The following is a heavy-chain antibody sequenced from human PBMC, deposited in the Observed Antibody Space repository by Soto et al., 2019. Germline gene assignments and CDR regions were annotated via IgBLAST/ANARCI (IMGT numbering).Heavy chain of an antibody. CDR3: ARDTYPFGFWSGSPGGPFDY. CDR1: GFTFSSYA. D-gene: IGHD3-3*01. Sequence: QVQLVESGGGVVQPGRSLRLSCAASGFTFSSYAMHWVRQAPGKGLEWVAVISYDGSNKYYADSVKGRFTISRDNSKNTLYLQMNSLRAEDTAVYYCARDTYPFGFWSGSPGGPFDYWGQGTLVTVSS. V-gene: IGHV3-30-3*01. CDR2: ISYDGSNK. J-gene: IGHJ4*02.